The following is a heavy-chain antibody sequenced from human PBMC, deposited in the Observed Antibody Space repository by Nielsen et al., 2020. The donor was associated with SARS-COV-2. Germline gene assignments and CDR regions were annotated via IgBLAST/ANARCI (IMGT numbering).Heavy chain of an antibody. CDR2: IYYSGST. CDR1: GGSISSSSYY. D-gene: IGHD3-22*01. V-gene: IGHV4-39*01. CDR3: ASGAMIVVVITGFDY. J-gene: IGHJ4*02. Sequence: SETLSLTCTVPGGSISSSSYYWAWIRQPPGKGLEWIGSIYYSGSTYYNPSLKSRVTISVDTSKNQFSLKLSSVTAADTAVYYCASGAMIVVVITGFDYWGQGTLVTVSS.